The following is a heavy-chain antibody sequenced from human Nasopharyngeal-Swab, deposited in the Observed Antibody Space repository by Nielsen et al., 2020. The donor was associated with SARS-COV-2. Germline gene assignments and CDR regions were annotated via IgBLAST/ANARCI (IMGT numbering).Heavy chain of an antibody. D-gene: IGHD2-2*01. CDR2: ISYDGSNK. CDR3: TTVRFHCSSTSCYRWFDP. Sequence: WIRQPPGKGLEWVAVISYDGSNKYYADSVKGRFTISRDNSKNTLYLQMNSLKTEDTAVYYCTTVRFHCSSTSCYRWFDPWGQGTLVTVSS. V-gene: IGHV3-33*05. J-gene: IGHJ5*02.